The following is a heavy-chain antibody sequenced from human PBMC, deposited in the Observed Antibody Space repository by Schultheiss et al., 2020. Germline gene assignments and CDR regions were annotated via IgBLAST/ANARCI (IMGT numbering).Heavy chain of an antibody. CDR3: ARDGGSIAAATYYYYGMDV. J-gene: IGHJ6*02. CDR1: GFTFSSYS. CDR2: ISSSSSYI. D-gene: IGHD6-13*01. Sequence: GESLKISCAASGFTFSSYSMNWVRQAPGKGLEWVSSISSSSSYIYYADSVKGRFTISRDNAKNSLYLQMNSLRAEDTAVYYCARDGGSIAAATYYYYGMDVWGQGTTVTVSS. V-gene: IGHV3-21*01.